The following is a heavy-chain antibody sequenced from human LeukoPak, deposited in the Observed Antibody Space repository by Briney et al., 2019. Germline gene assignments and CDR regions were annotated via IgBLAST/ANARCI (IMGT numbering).Heavy chain of an antibody. V-gene: IGHV1-2*06. CDR2: INPNSGGT. CDR1: GYTFTGYY. CDR3: TRASCSSISCYLDY. Sequence: GASVKVSCKASGYTFTGYYTHWVRQAPGQGLEWMGRINPNSGGTNYAQKFQGRVTMTRDTSISTAYMELSRLRSDDTAVYYCTRASCSSISCYLDYWGQGTLVTVSS. J-gene: IGHJ4*02. D-gene: IGHD2-2*01.